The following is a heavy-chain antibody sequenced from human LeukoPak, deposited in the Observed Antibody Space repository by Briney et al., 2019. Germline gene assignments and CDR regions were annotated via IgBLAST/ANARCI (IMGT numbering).Heavy chain of an antibody. CDR2: INTNNGNT. D-gene: IGHD2-21*02. Sequence: ASVKVSCKASGYTFSTYGLMWVRQAPGQGLEWMGWINTNNGNTNYAQKFQGRVTMTTDTSTSTGYMELRSLRSDDTAVYCCARKRCTGDCYLFDPWGQGTLVTVSS. J-gene: IGHJ5*02. V-gene: IGHV1-18*01. CDR3: ARKRCTGDCYLFDP. CDR1: GYTFSTYG.